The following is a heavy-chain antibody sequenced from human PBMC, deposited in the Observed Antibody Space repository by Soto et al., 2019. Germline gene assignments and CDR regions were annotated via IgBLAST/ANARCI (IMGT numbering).Heavy chain of an antibody. Sequence: SVKVSCKASGGTFGSNAISWVRQAPGQGLEWMGSIIPIIGKINNAQKFQGRVTITRDTSANTAYMELSSLRSEDTAVYYCARSIVVVTALDYWGQGTLVTVSS. D-gene: IGHD2-21*02. CDR3: ARSIVVVTALDY. CDR1: GGTFGSNA. J-gene: IGHJ4*02. V-gene: IGHV1-69*04. CDR2: IIPIIGKI.